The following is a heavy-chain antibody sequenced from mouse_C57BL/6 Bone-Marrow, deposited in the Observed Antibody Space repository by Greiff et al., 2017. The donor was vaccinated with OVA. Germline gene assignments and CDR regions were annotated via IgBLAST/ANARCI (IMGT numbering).Heavy chain of an antibody. D-gene: IGHD1-1*01. V-gene: IGHV1-81*01. Sequence: QVQLQQSGAELARPGASVKLSCKASGYTFTSYGISWVKQRTGQGLEWIGEIYPRSGDTYYNEKFKGKATLTADKSSSTAYMELRSLTSEDSAVYFCARRGIYYYGSSWAMDYWGQGTSVTVSS. CDR2: IYPRSGDT. J-gene: IGHJ4*01. CDR1: GYTFTSYG. CDR3: ARRGIYYYGSSWAMDY.